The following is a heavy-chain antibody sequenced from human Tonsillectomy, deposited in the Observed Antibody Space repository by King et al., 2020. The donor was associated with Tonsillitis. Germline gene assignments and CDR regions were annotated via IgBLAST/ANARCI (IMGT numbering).Heavy chain of an antibody. CDR1: GFTFSSYA. J-gene: IGHJ4*02. Sequence: VQLVEAGGCLVQPGGSLRLSWAASGFTFSSYAMSWVRQAPGRGLNWVSGISSSVSSTYYADSVKGRFTISRDNSKNTLFLQMNSRRAEDTAVYYCAKDLIVGPSPVDYWGQGTLVTVSS. CDR3: AKDLIVGPSPVDY. V-gene: IGHV3-23*04. D-gene: IGHD1-26*01. CDR2: ISSSVSST.